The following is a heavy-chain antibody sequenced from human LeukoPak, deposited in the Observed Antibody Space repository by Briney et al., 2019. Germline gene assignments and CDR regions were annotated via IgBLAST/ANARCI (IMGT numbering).Heavy chain of an antibody. CDR3: ARHRGYSYGLSGWFDP. J-gene: IGHJ5*02. CDR2: IYPGDSDT. V-gene: IGHV5-51*01. Sequence: GESLKISCKGSGYNFTSYWIGWVRQMPGKGLEWMGIIYPGDSDTRNSPSFQGQVTISADKSISTAYLQWSSLKASDTAMYYCARHRGYSYGLSGWFDPWGQGTLVTVSS. CDR1: GYNFTSYW. D-gene: IGHD5-18*01.